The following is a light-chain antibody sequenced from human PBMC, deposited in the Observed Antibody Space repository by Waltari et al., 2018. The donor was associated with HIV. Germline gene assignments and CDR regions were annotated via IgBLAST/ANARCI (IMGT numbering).Light chain of an antibody. J-gene: IGLJ1*01. CDR1: TGAGQD. V-gene: IGLV1-40*01. CDR2: GKH. Sequence: QSVLTQPPSASGAPGPRDSTSCPGTGAGQDVQWYQQIAGKAPKLLIFGKHKRPSGVPARFFGSKSGTSASLAITGLQPEDGAHYYCQSFDSSLTGFVFGSGSEVVVL. CDR3: QSFDSSLTGFV.